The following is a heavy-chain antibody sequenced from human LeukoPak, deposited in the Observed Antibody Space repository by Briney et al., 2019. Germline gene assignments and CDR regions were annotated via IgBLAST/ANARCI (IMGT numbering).Heavy chain of an antibody. J-gene: IGHJ4*02. CDR1: GFTISGYT. CDR3: ARDFYDSSGYYYDY. CDR2: ISATGDRT. D-gene: IGHD3-22*01. V-gene: IGHV3-23*01. Sequence: GGSLRLSCAASGFTISGYTMSWVRQAPEKGLEWIPAISATGDRTYYAESVKGRFTISRDNSKNTTYLQMNSLRAEDTALYYCARDFYDSSGYYYDYWGLRTLVTVSS.